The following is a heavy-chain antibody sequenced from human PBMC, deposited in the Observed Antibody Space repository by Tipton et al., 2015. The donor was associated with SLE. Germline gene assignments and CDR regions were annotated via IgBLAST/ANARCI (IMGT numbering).Heavy chain of an antibody. Sequence: GSLRLSCAASGFTFSSYGMHWVRQAPGKGLEWVSSISSSSSYIYYADSVKGRFTISRDNAKNSLYLQMNSLRAEDTAVYYCEAEQLEIDWFDPWGQGTLVTVSS. CDR2: ISSSSSYI. CDR1: GFTFSSYG. V-gene: IGHV3-21*03. CDR3: EAEQLEIDWFDP. J-gene: IGHJ5*02. D-gene: IGHD5-24*01.